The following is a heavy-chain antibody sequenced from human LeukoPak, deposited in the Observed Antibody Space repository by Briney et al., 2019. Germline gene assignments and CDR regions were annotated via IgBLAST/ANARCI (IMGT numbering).Heavy chain of an antibody. CDR1: GGTFSSYA. Sequence: SVTVSFKASGGTFSSYAISWVRQAPGQGLEWMGGIIPIFGTANYAQKFQGRVTITADESTSTAYMELSSLRSEDTAVYYCARQSGGYSGYDSDYWGQGTLVTVSS. D-gene: IGHD5-12*01. CDR2: IIPIFGTA. CDR3: ARQSGGYSGYDSDY. J-gene: IGHJ4*02. V-gene: IGHV1-69*13.